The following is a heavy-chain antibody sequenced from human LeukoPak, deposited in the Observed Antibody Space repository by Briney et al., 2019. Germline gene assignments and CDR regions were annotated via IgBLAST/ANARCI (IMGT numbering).Heavy chain of an antibody. V-gene: IGHV5-51*01. CDR2: IYPGDSDT. Sequence: GESLKISCKGSGCSFTSYWIGWVRPMPGKGLEWMGIIYPGDSDTRYSPSFQGQVTISADKSISTAYLQWSSLKASDTAMYYCARNYYGSGGDYNSFGYWGQGTLVTVSS. CDR3: ARNYYGSGGDYNSFGY. J-gene: IGHJ4*02. D-gene: IGHD3-10*01. CDR1: GCSFTSYW.